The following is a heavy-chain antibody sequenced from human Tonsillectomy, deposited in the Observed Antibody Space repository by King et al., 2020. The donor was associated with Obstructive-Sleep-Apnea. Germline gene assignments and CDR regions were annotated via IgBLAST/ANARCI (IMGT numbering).Heavy chain of an antibody. V-gene: IGHV3-7*03. D-gene: IGHD3-3*01. CDR1: GFTFSSYW. Sequence: VQLVESGGGLVQPGGSLRLSCAASGFTFSSYWMSWVRQAPGKGLEWVANIKADGSEKYYVDSVKGRSTISRDNAKNSLCLQMNSLRAEDTAVYYCARDKNDFWSDYLYYYGLDVWGQGTPVTVSS. CDR3: ARDKNDFWSDYLYYYGLDV. J-gene: IGHJ6*02. CDR2: IKADGSEK.